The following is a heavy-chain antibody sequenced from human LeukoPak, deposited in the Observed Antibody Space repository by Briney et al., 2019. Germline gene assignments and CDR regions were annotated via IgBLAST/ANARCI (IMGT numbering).Heavy chain of an antibody. CDR1: GGSISGSY. CDR2: ISGSGGST. J-gene: IGHJ6*03. V-gene: IGHV3-23*01. CDR3: AKYYYDSSGYYYYYYYMDV. Sequence: PSETLSLTCTVSGGSISGSYWSWIRQPPGKGLEWVSAISGSGGSTYYADSVKGRFTISRDNSKNTLYLQMNSLRAEDTAVYYCAKYYYDSSGYYYYYYYMDVWGKGTTVTVSS. D-gene: IGHD3-22*01.